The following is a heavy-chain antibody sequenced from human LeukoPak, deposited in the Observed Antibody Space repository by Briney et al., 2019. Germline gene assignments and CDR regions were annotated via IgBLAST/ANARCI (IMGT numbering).Heavy chain of an antibody. CDR1: GYTFTSYG. V-gene: IGHV1-18*01. J-gene: IGHJ4*02. CDR3: ARGDYGSGSHRYFDY. CDR2: ISAYNGNT. Sequence: AASVKVSCKASGYTFTSYGVSWVRQAPGQGLKWMGWISAYNGNTNYAQKLQGRVTMTTDTSTSTAYMELRSLRSDDTAVYYCARGDYGSGSHRYFDYWGQGTLVTVSS. D-gene: IGHD3-10*01.